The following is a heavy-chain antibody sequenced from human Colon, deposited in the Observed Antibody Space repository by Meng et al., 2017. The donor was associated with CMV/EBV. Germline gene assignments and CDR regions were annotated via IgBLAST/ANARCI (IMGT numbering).Heavy chain of an antibody. V-gene: IGHV4-34*01. D-gene: IGHD2-15*01. Sequence: GSLRLSCTVSGESFTEYYWAWIRQPPGKGLEWIGEINHNGRNKYNPSLESRVTLSADTSKKQFSLKLSSVTAADTAVYYCARTGHTTLRLPRPFDIWGQGTMVTVSS. CDR2: INHNGRN. CDR3: ARTGHTTLRLPRPFDI. J-gene: IGHJ3*02. CDR1: GESFTEYY.